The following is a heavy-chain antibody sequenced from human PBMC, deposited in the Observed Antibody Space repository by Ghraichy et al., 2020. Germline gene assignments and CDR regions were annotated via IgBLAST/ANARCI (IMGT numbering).Heavy chain of an antibody. J-gene: IGHJ6*02. D-gene: IGHD4-23*01. CDR1: GFTFGSYS. Sequence: GGSLRLSCVGSGFTFGSYSMNWVRQSPGKGLEWVSYITSSSRFKSYADSVKGRFTISRDNAQNSLSLQMNSLTEEDTAVYYCARGSTVVRFYYYDGMDVWGQGTTVIVSS. CDR2: ITSSSRFK. V-gene: IGHV3-48*02. CDR3: ARGSTVVRFYYYDGMDV.